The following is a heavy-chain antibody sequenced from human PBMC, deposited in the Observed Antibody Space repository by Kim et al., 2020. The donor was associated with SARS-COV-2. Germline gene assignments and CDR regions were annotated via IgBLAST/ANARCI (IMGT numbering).Heavy chain of an antibody. D-gene: IGHD2-2*01. V-gene: IGHV3-7*03. CDR3: ARDSFRLVVPAAHDAFDI. Sequence: GGSLRLSCAASGFTFSSYWMSWVRQAPGKGLEWVANIKQDGSEKYYVDSVKGRFTISRDNAKNSLYLQMNSLRAEDTAVYYCARDSFRLVVPAAHDAFDIWGQGTMVTVSS. J-gene: IGHJ3*02. CDR1: GFTFSSYW. CDR2: IKQDGSEK.